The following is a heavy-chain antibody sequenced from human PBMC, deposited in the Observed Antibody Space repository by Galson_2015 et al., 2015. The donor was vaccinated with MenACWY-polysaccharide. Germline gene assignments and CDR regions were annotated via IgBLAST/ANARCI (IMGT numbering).Heavy chain of an antibody. CDR1: GFNFRGNG. V-gene: IGHV3-30*02. J-gene: IGHJ4*02. CDR3: ARNPSRLDIAAASN. CDR2: IRNDEISK. Sequence: SLRLSCAASGFNFRGNGMHWVRQAPGKGLEWVALIRNDEISKHYIDAVKGRFSISRDNSKNTLYLQVNTLRPEDTAVYYCARNPSRLDIAAASNWGQGALVTVSS. D-gene: IGHD6-13*01.